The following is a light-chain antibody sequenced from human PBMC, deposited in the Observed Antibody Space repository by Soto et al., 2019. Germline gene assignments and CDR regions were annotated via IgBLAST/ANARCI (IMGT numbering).Light chain of an antibody. CDR3: YAWDSNSDTHYV. CDR2: DVN. V-gene: IGLV2-14*03. CDR1: SSDIGASNY. J-gene: IGLJ1*01. Sequence: QSALTQPASVSGSPGQSITISCTGTSSDIGASNYVSWYQQHPGQAPKLMISDVNNRPSGISDRFSGSKSGNTASLTISGLRAEDEADYYCYAWDSNSDTHYVFGTGTKLTVL.